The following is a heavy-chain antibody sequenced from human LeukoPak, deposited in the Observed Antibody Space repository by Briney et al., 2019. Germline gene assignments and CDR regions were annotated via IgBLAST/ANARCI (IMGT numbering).Heavy chain of an antibody. V-gene: IGHV1-69*04. CDR1: GGTFSSYA. CDR3: ARVGGMITFGGVIVQSNWFDP. Sequence: ASVKVSCKASGGTFSSYAISWVRQAPGQGLKWMGRIIPILGIANYAQKFQGRVTITADKSTSTAYMELSSLRSEDTAVYYCARVGGMITFGGVIVQSNWFDPWGQGTLVTVSS. CDR2: IIPILGIA. D-gene: IGHD3-16*02. J-gene: IGHJ5*02.